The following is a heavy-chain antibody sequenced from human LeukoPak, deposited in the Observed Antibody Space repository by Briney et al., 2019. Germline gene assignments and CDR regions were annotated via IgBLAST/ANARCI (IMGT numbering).Heavy chain of an antibody. Sequence: GGSLRLSCAASRFTSSSYGMHWVRQAPGKGLEWVAVISYDGSNKYYADSVKGRFTISRDNSKNTLYLQMNSLRAEDTAVYYCADGPWRYWGQGTLVTVSS. CDR3: ADGPWRY. V-gene: IGHV3-30*03. CDR1: RFTSSSYG. CDR2: ISYDGSNK. J-gene: IGHJ4*02.